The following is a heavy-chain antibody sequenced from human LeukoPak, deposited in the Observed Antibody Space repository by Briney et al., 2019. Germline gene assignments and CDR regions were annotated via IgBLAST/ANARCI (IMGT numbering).Heavy chain of an antibody. CDR1: GGSISSGGYY. J-gene: IGHJ5*02. V-gene: IGHV4-31*03. D-gene: IGHD3-22*01. CDR2: IYYSGST. CDR3: ARGGYYDGNGFSLRHNWFDP. Sequence: PSQTLSLTCTVSGGSISSGGYYWSWIRQHPGKGLEWIGYIYYSGSTYYNPSLKSRVTISVDTSKNQFSLKLSSVTAADTAVYYCARGGYYDGNGFSLRHNWFDPWGQGTLVTVSS.